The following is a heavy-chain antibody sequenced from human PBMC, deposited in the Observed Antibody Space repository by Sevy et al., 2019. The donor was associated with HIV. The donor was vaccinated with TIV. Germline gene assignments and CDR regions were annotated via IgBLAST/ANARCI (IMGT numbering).Heavy chain of an antibody. CDR3: ARGPSLIVAGAAGYLDY. D-gene: IGHD2-21*01. CDR2: MWYDGNNK. J-gene: IGHJ4*02. Sequence: GGSLRLSCTASGFTFSNFGIHWVCQAPGKGLEWVTLMWYDGNNKYYADSVKGRFTISRDTSKNTVYLQMNNLRAEDTAVYYCARGPSLIVAGAAGYLDYWGQGTLVTVSS. V-gene: IGHV3-33*08. CDR1: GFTFSNFG.